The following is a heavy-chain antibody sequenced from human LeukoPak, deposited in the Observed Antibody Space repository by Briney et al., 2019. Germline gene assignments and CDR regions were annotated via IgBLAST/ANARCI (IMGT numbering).Heavy chain of an antibody. CDR1: GFTFSDYY. CDR3: AKAQQQLVTFDY. J-gene: IGHJ4*02. Sequence: GGFLRLSCAASGFTFSDYYMSWIRQAPGKGLEWVSYISRGGSTVYYADSVKDRFTISRDNAKNSLYLQMNSLTADDTAVYYCAKAQQQLVTFDYWGQGTLVTVSS. D-gene: IGHD6-13*01. V-gene: IGHV3-11*01. CDR2: ISRGGSTV.